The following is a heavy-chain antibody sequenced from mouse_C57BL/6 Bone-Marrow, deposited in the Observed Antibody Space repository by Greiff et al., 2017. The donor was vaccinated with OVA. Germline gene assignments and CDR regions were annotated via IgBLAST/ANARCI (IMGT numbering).Heavy chain of an antibody. J-gene: IGHJ2*01. D-gene: IGHD1-1*01. V-gene: IGHV5-4*03. Sequence: EVNVVESGGGLVKPGGSLKLSCAASGFTFSSYAMSWVRQTPEKRLEWVATISDGGSYTYYPDNVKGRFTISRDNAKNNLYLQMSHLKSEDTAMYYCARVPFITTVVPDYWGQGTTLTVSS. CDR2: ISDGGSYT. CDR1: GFTFSSYA. CDR3: ARVPFITTVVPDY.